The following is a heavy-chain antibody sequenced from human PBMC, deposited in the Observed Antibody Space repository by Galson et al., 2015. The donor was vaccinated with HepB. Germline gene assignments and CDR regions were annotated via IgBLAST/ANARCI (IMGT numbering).Heavy chain of an antibody. J-gene: IGHJ4*02. CDR1: GFTFSSYA. CDR2: ISYDGSNK. V-gene: IGHV3-30*04. Sequence: SLRLSCAASGFTFSSYAMHWVRQAPGKGLEWVAVISYDGSNKYYADSVKGRFTISRDNSKNTLYLQMNSLRAEDTAVYYCARDWYYDSSGHPATMGAIDYWGQGTLVTVSS. D-gene: IGHD3-22*01. CDR3: ARDWYYDSSGHPATMGAIDY.